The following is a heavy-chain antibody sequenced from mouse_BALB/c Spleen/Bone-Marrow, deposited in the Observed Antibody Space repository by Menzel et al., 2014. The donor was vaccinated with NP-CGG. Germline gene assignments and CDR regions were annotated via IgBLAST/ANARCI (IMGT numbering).Heavy chain of an antibody. Sequence: EVKLVESGGGLVQPGGSLKISCATSGFTFSDYYMYWVRQTPEKRLEWVAYISNGGGSTYYPDTVKGRFTISRDNAKNTLYLQMSRLKSEDTAMYYCARGGDSLLRLRSMDYWGQGTSVTVSS. CDR2: ISNGGGST. CDR3: ARGGDSLLRLRSMDY. D-gene: IGHD1-2*01. V-gene: IGHV5-12*02. J-gene: IGHJ4*01. CDR1: GFTFSDYY.